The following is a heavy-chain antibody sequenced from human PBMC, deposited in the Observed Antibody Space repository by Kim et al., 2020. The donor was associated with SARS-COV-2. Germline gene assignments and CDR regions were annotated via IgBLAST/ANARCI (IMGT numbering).Heavy chain of an antibody. D-gene: IGHD5-12*01. CDR2: INWNGGST. CDR1: GFTFGDYG. J-gene: IGHJ6*02. CDR3: ARVYSGYGHYYYYGMDV. Sequence: GGSLRLSCAASGFTFGDYGMSWVRQAPGKGLEWVSGINWNGGSTGYADSVKGRFTISRDNAKNSLYLQMNSLRAEDTALYYCARVYSGYGHYYYYGMDVWGQGTTSPSP. V-gene: IGHV3-20*04.